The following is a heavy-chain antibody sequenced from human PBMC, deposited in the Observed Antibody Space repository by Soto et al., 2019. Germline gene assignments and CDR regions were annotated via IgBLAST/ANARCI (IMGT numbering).Heavy chain of an antibody. CDR3: AKDPPEILYGSGSPY. Sequence: LRLSCAASGFAFSSYAMSWVRQAPGKGLEWVSAISGSGGGTYYADSVKGRFTISRDNSKNTLYLQMNSLRAEDTAVYYCAKDPPEILYGSGSPYWGQGTLVTVSS. CDR2: ISGSGGGT. V-gene: IGHV3-23*01. D-gene: IGHD3-10*01. J-gene: IGHJ4*02. CDR1: GFAFSSYA.